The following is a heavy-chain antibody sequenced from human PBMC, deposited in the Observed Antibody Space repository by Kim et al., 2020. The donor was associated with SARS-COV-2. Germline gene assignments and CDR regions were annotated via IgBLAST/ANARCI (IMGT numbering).Heavy chain of an antibody. D-gene: IGHD1-26*01. CDR1: GGTFSSYA. CDR2: IIPIFGTA. CDR3: ASLAWEPPRVYYFDY. J-gene: IGHJ4*02. Sequence: SVKVSCKASGGTFSSYAISWVRQAPGQGLEWMGGIIPIFGTANYAQKFQGRVTITADESTSTAYMELSSLRSEDTAVYYCASLAWEPPRVYYFDYWGQGTLVTVSS. V-gene: IGHV1-69*13.